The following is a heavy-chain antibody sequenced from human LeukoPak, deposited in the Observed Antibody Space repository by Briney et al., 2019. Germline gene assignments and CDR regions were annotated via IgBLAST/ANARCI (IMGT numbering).Heavy chain of an antibody. J-gene: IGHJ4*02. CDR3: ARDKSVNWGLFDY. Sequence: SETLSLTCTVSGGSISSYYWSWIRQPPGKGLEWIGYIYYSGGTNYNPSLKSRVTISVDTSKNQFSLKLSSVTAADTAVYYCARDKSVNWGLFDYWGQGILVTVSS. D-gene: IGHD7-27*01. V-gene: IGHV4-59*01. CDR1: GGSISSYY. CDR2: IYYSGGT.